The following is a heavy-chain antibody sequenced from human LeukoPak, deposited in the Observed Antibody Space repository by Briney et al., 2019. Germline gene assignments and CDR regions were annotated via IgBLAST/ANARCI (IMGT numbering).Heavy chain of an antibody. CDR1: GFTFSTFA. CDR2: IFPSGGEI. D-gene: IGHD3-22*01. CDR3: AKPLHYYDSSGYPDWYFDL. V-gene: IGHV3-23*01. Sequence: GGSLRLSCAASGFTFSTFAMVWVRQPPGKGLEWVSSIFPSGGEIHYADSVRGRFTISRDNSKNTLYLQMSSLRAEDTAVYYCAKPLHYYDSSGYPDWYFDLWGRGTLVTVSS. J-gene: IGHJ2*01.